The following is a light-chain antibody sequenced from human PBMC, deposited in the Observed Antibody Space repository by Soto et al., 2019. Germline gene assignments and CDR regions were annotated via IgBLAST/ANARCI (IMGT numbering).Light chain of an antibody. Sequence: DIPMTQSPSSVSASVGARVTITCRASQGISSWLAWYQKKPGKAPKLLISAASSSQSGVPSRFSGSVSGTDFTLTVSSLQPEVFANYYCQQANCFPFTFGPGTKVDI. CDR2: AAS. CDR3: QQANCFPFT. J-gene: IGKJ3*01. V-gene: IGKV1-12*01. CDR1: QGISSW.